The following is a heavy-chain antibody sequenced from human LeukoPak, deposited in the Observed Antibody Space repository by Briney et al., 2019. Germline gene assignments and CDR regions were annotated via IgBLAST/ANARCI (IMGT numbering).Heavy chain of an antibody. D-gene: IGHD3-3*01. Sequence: GGSLRLSCAASGFTFTGHTMTWLRQAPGKGLEWVSIIGGRDDRTYYADSVKGRFTISRDNSKNILYLQMNRLRAEDTAVYYCAKDPNPFYDFWSGYKWGQGTLVTVSS. J-gene: IGHJ4*02. CDR3: AKDPNPFYDFWSGYK. CDR1: GFTFTGHT. CDR2: IGGRDDRT. V-gene: IGHV3-23*01.